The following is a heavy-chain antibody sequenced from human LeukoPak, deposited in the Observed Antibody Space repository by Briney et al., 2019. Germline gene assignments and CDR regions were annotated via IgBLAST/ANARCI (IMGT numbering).Heavy chain of an antibody. D-gene: IGHD6-19*01. V-gene: IGHV3-13*01. CDR3: AKGPALAGTFYFDC. CDR2: IGTAGDT. Sequence: GGSLRLSCAASGFTFSDYDMHWVRQATGKGLEWVSAIGTAGDTYYTGSVKGRFTISRENAKNSLYLQMNSLRAGDTAVYYCAKGPALAGTFYFDCWGQGTLVTVSS. CDR1: GFTFSDYD. J-gene: IGHJ4*02.